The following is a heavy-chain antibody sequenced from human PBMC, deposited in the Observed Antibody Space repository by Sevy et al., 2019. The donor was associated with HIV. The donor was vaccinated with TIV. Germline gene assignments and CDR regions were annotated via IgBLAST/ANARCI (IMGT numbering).Heavy chain of an antibody. J-gene: IGHJ4*02. Sequence: GGSLRLSCAASGFIFNSYAMSWVRQAPGKGLEGVSSIRGGGGSTYYADSVKGRFTISRDNFRKMVDLQVNTLRAEDTAVYYCAKGYGSGSPPDYWGQGTLVTVSS. CDR1: GFIFNSYA. CDR2: IRGGGGST. CDR3: AKGYGSGSPPDY. V-gene: IGHV3-23*01. D-gene: IGHD3-10*01.